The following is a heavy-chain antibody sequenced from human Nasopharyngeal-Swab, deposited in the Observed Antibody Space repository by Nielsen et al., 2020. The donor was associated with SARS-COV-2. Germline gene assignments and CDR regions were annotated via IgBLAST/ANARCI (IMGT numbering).Heavy chain of an antibody. J-gene: IGHJ6*02. Sequence: SVKVSCKASGGTFSSYAISWERQAPGQGLEWMGGIIPIFGTANYAQKFQGRVTITADESTSTAYMELSSLRSEDTAVYYCASFPYDSSGSYYYYGMDVWGQGTTVTVSS. CDR1: GGTFSSYA. CDR2: IIPIFGTA. CDR3: ASFPYDSSGSYYYYGMDV. V-gene: IGHV1-69*13. D-gene: IGHD3-22*01.